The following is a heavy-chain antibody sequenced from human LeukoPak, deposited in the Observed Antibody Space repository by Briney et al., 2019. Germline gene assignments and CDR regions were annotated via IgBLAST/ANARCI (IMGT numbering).Heavy chain of an antibody. CDR3: ARNLVGATNTIDY. J-gene: IGHJ4*02. CDR2: IDPGDSDT. V-gene: IGHV5-51*01. CDR1: GYSFTNYW. D-gene: IGHD1-26*01. Sequence: NAGESLKISCQVSGYSFTNYWIGWVRQMPGKGLEWMGSIDPGDSDTRYSPSFQAQVTISADKSISTAYLQWSSLKASDTAMYYCARNLVGATNTIDYWGQGTLVTVSS.